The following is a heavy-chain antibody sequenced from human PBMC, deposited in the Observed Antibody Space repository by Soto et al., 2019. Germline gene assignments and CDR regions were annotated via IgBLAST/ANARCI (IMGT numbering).Heavy chain of an antibody. D-gene: IGHD3-22*01. V-gene: IGHV4-59*08. J-gene: IGHJ4*02. CDR3: ARLWGSLHYYDSSGYYHFDY. CDR2: MGYSGYT. Sequence: SETLSLTCSVSGGSISGYYCSWFRQPPGKGLEWIGYMGYSGYTSYNPSHRSRVTISLDTSKNQFSLKLSSVTAADTAVYYCARLWGSLHYYDSSGYYHFDYWGQGTLVTVS. CDR1: GGSISGYY.